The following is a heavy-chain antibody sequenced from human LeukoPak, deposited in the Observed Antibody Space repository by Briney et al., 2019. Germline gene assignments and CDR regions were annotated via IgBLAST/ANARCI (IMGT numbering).Heavy chain of an antibody. V-gene: IGHV4-39*07. J-gene: IGHJ5*02. CDR3: ARQTIETSLGGAPDFLDP. D-gene: IGHD3-3*01. Sequence: SETLSLTCTVCGDAIDSGDYYWGWIRQPPGGGLECIASIDYSGYTYYDPSFKSRVSLSVDTAKSQFSLKLTSVTPADTAIYSCARQTIETSLGGAPDFLDPWGQAILVTVPS. CDR1: GDAIDSGDYY. CDR2: IDYSGYT.